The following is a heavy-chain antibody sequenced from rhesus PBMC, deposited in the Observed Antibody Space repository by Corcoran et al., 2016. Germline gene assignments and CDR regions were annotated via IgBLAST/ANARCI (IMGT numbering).Heavy chain of an antibody. V-gene: IGHV4-173*01. CDR3: ARAVGYGSNDRFDV. J-gene: IGHJ5-1*01. D-gene: IGHD4-29*01. Sequence: QLQLQESGPGLVKPSEPLSLTCAVSGGSSSSHCWSWIRQPPGRGLEWIGRISDTGGSPRYHPSLKSRVTISTDTSKNQLSLKLISVTAADTAVYYCARAVGYGSNDRFDVWGPGVLVTVSS. CDR1: GGSSSSHC. CDR2: ISDTGGSP.